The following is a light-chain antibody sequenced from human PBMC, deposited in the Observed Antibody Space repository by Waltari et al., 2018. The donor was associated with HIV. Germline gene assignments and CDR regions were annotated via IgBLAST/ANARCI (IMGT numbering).Light chain of an antibody. J-gene: IGLJ1*01. V-gene: IGLV2-23*02. CDR2: AVT. CDR3: CSCAGRNNYYV. CDR1: NIDIGNYSL. Sequence: QSALTQDASVSGSPGQSITISCTGNNIDIGNYSLVSWYQQYPGRAPKLMIFAVTKRPSWVSPRFSGSRAGHTASLTITVLLVEDEADYYCCSCAGRNNYYVFGAGTTVTVL.